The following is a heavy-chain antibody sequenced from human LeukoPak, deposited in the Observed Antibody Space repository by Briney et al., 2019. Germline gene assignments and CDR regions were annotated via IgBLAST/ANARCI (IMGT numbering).Heavy chain of an antibody. D-gene: IGHD3-3*01. J-gene: IGHJ4*02. CDR2: IYSGGKT. CDR1: EFTVSSNY. Sequence: GGSLRLSCAASEFTVSSNYMSWVRQAPGKGLEWVSVIYSGGKTFYADSVKGRFTISRDNSKNPLYLQMNSLRAEDTAVYYCARDLRDDFWSGFDYWAREPWSPSPQ. CDR3: ARDLRDDFWSGFDY. V-gene: IGHV3-53*05.